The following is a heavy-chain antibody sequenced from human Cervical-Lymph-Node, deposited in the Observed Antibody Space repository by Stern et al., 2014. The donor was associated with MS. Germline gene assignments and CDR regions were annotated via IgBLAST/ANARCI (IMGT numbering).Heavy chain of an antibody. CDR3: ARGRGSNYRYCFDY. Sequence: VQLVQSGGGLVKPGGSLRLSCAASGFTFSSYSMNWVRQAPGKGLEWVASISTGGSTIYYADSLKGRFTISRDNAKNQMYLHLSSLRAEVTAVYYCARGRGSNYRYCFDYWGQGTLVTVSS. V-gene: IGHV3-21*01. J-gene: IGHJ4*02. CDR2: ISTGGSTI. D-gene: IGHD4-11*01. CDR1: GFTFSSYS.